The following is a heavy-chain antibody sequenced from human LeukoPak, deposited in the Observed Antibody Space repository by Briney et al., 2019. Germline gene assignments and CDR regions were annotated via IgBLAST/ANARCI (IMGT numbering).Heavy chain of an antibody. J-gene: IGHJ4*02. CDR2: IRYDGSNK. V-gene: IGHV3-30*02. CDR3: AKSLDRGGADYFDY. CDR1: GFTFSSYG. D-gene: IGHD3-10*01. Sequence: GGSLRLSCAASGFTFSSYGMHWVRQAPGKGLEWVAFIRYDGSNKYYADSVKGRFTISRYNSKNTLYLQMNSLSAEDTAVYHCAKSLDRGGADYFDYWGQGTLVTVSS.